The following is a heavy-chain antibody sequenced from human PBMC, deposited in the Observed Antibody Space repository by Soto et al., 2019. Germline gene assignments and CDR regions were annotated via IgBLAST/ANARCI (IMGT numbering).Heavy chain of an antibody. J-gene: IGHJ6*02. Sequence: SETLSLTCAVSGYSISSGYYWGWIRQPPGKGLEWIGSIYHSGSTYYNPSLKSRVTISVDTSKDQFSLKLSSVTAADTAVYYCARDSTDGGPYYYYGMDVWGQGTTVTVSS. CDR2: IYHSGST. D-gene: IGHD2-15*01. CDR1: GYSISSGYY. CDR3: ARDSTDGGPYYYYGMDV. V-gene: IGHV4-38-2*02.